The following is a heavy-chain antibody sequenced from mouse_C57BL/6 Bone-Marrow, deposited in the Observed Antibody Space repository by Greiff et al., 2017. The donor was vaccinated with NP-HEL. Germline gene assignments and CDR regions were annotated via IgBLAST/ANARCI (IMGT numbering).Heavy chain of an antibody. D-gene: IGHD2-3*01. CDR1: GFTFSSYT. Sequence: EVKLMESGGGLVKPGGSLKLSCAASGFTFSSYTMSWVRQTPEKRLEWVATISGGGGNTYYPDSVKGRFTISRDNAKNTLYLQMSSLRSEDTALYYCARHSYDGYFDYWGQGTTLTVSS. V-gene: IGHV5-9*01. CDR3: ARHSYDGYFDY. CDR2: ISGGGGNT. J-gene: IGHJ2*01.